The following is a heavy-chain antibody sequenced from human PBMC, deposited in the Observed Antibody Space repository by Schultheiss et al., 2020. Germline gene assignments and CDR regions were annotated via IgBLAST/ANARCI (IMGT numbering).Heavy chain of an antibody. CDR1: GFTFRNSW. CDR3: AKIGGDYEEDY. Sequence: WGSLRLSCAASGFTFRNSWMHWVRQAPGQGLVCVSRINIDGSRTTYADSVKGRFTISRDNAKNTLYLQMNSLRAEDTAVYYCAKIGGDYEEDYWGQGTLVTVSS. CDR2: INIDGSRT. J-gene: IGHJ4*02. V-gene: IGHV3-74*01. D-gene: IGHD4-17*01.